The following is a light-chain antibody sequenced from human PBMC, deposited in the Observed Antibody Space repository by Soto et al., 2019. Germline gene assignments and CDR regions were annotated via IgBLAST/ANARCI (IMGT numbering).Light chain of an antibody. Sequence: DIQMTQSPSTLSASIGDRVTITCRASQSINKCLAWYQQKPGKAPKLLIYGASNLETGVPSRFSGSGSGTDFTFTISSLQPEDIATYFCQQYDNVFTFGQGTRLEIK. J-gene: IGKJ5*01. CDR2: GAS. CDR1: QSINKC. V-gene: IGKV1-33*01. CDR3: QQYDNVFT.